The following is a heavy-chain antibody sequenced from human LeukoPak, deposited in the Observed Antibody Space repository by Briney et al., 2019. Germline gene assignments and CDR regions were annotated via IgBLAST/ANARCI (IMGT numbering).Heavy chain of an antibody. CDR1: GGSFSGYY. V-gene: IGHV4-34*01. CDR2: INHSGST. J-gene: IGHJ6*03. D-gene: IGHD6-13*01. Sequence: KTSETLSLTCAVHGGSFSGYYWSWIRQPPGKGLEWIGEINHSGSTNYNPSLKSRVTISVDTSKNQFSLKLSSVTAADTAVYYCARQQQLAYYYYYYMDVWGKGTTVTISS. CDR3: ARQQQLAYYYYYYMDV.